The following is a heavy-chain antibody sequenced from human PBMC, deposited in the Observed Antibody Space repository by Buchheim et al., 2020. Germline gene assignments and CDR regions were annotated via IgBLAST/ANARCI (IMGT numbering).Heavy chain of an antibody. CDR1: GFTFSSYG. D-gene: IGHD5-18*01. CDR3: ARGLEYNYGGFDY. Sequence: QVQLVESGGGVVQPGRSLRLSCAVSGFTFSSYGMHWVRQAPGKGLEWVAVIWYDGSNKYYADSVKGRFTISRDNSKHTLYLQMNSLRAEDTAVYYCARGLEYNYGGFDYWGQGTL. V-gene: IGHV3-33*01. CDR2: IWYDGSNK. J-gene: IGHJ4*02.